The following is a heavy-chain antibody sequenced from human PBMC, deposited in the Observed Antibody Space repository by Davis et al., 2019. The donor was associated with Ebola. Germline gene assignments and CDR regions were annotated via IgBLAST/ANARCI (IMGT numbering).Heavy chain of an antibody. J-gene: IGHJ5*02. CDR1: GFTFSDYY. CDR3: ARLTGSYPGWFDP. D-gene: IGHD1-26*01. Sequence: GGSLRLSCAASGFTFSDYYMSWIRQAPGKGLEWVSSISSSSSYIYYADSVKGRFTISRDNAKNSLYLQMNSLGAEDTAVYYCARLTGSYPGWFDPWGQGTLVTVSS. CDR2: ISSSSSYI. V-gene: IGHV3-11*06.